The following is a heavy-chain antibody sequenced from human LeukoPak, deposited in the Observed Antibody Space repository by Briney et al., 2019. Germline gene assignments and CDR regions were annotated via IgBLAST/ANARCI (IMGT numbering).Heavy chain of an antibody. CDR2: INPSGGST. Sequence: GASVKVSCTASGYTFTSYYMHWVRQAPGQGLEWMGIINPSGGSTSYAQKFQGRVTMTRDMSTSTVYMELSSLRSEDTAVYYCARERRIAAAGTGYYYYMDVWGKGTTVTVSS. CDR3: ARERRIAAAGTGYYYYMDV. V-gene: IGHV1-46*01. J-gene: IGHJ6*03. CDR1: GYTFTSYY. D-gene: IGHD6-13*01.